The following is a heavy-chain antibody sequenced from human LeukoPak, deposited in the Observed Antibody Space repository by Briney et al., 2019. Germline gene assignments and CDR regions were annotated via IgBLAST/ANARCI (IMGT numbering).Heavy chain of an antibody. CDR2: ISYDGSNK. CDR1: GFTFSSYA. V-gene: IGHV3-30*04. CDR3: ARVRSPELCVDAFDI. D-gene: IGHD1-26*01. J-gene: IGHJ3*02. Sequence: GGSLRLSCAASGFTFSSYAMHWVRQAPGKGLEWVAVISYDGSNKYYADSVKGRFTISRDNSKNTLYLQMNSLRAEDTAVYYCARVRSPELCVDAFDIWGQGTMVTVSS.